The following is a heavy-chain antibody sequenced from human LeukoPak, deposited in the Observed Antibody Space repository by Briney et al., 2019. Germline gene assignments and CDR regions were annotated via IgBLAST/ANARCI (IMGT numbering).Heavy chain of an antibody. D-gene: IGHD6-19*01. J-gene: IGHJ4*02. CDR3: AKGYSSGWYPFDY. CDR1: GFTFDDYT. V-gene: IGHV3-43*01. Sequence: GGSLRLSCAASGFTFDDYTMHWVRQAPGKSLEWVSLITWDSGTTYYKDSVKGRFTISRDNSRNSLYLQMNSLRTEDTALYHCAKGYSSGWYPFDYWGQGTLVTVSS. CDR2: ITWDSGTT.